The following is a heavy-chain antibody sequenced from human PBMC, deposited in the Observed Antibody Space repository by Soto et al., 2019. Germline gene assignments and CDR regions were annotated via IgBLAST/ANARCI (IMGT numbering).Heavy chain of an antibody. J-gene: IGHJ2*01. D-gene: IGHD6-19*01. Sequence: SETLSLTCAVSGGSISSYYWSWIRQPPGKGLEWIGYIYYSGSTNYNPSLKSRVTISVDTSKNQFSLKLSSVTAADTAVYYCAGLRYSSGWRSYWYFDLWGRGTLVTVSS. CDR2: IYYSGST. V-gene: IGHV4-59*01. CDR1: GGSISSYY. CDR3: AGLRYSSGWRSYWYFDL.